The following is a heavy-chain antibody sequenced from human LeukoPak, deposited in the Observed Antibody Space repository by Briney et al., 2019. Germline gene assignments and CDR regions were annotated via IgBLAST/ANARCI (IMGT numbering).Heavy chain of an antibody. Sequence: PGGTLRLSCAASGFTFSSYGMSWVRQAPGKGLEWVSGISGSGSGTYYADSVKGRFTISRDNSKNTLHLQMNSLRVEDTALYYCAKDGKAVAGYYYYYMDVWGKGTTVTIPS. CDR3: AKDGKAVAGYYYYYMDV. CDR2: ISGSGSGT. CDR1: GFTFSSYG. J-gene: IGHJ6*03. V-gene: IGHV3-23*01. D-gene: IGHD6-19*01.